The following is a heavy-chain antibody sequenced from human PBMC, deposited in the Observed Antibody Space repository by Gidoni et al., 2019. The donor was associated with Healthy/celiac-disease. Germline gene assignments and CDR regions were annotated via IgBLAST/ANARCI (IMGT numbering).Heavy chain of an antibody. J-gene: IGHJ6*02. D-gene: IGHD6-13*01. V-gene: IGHV3-15*01. CDR3: TTALGSSWYEYYYGMDV. Sequence: EVQLVESGGGLVKPGGSLRLSCAASGFTFRNAWMSWVRQAPGKGLEWVGRIKSKTDGGTTDYAAPVKGRFTISRDDSKNTLYLQMNSLKTEDTAVYYCTTALGSSWYEYYYGMDVWGQGTTVTVSS. CDR1: GFTFRNAW. CDR2: IKSKTDGGTT.